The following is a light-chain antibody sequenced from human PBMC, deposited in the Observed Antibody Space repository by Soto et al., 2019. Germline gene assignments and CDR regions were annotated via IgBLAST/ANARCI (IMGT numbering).Light chain of an antibody. V-gene: IGKV3-15*01. CDR1: QSVNAN. CDR2: GAS. Sequence: EVVMTQSPATLSVSPGERATLSCGASQSVNANLAWYQQKPGQAPRLLIHGASNKAIGIPVRFSGSGFGTEFILTISSLQSEDFAVYYCQQYNTWLWTFGQGTKVEI. J-gene: IGKJ1*01. CDR3: QQYNTWLWT.